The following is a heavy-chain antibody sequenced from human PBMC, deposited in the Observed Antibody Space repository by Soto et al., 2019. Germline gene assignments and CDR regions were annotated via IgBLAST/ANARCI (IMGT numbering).Heavy chain of an antibody. J-gene: IGHJ6*02. CDR1: GFTFSSYE. CDR2: ISSSGSTI. Sequence: EVQLVESGGGLVQPGGSLRLSCAASGFTFSSYEMNWVRQAPGKGLEWVSYISSSGSTIYYADSVKGRFTISRDNAKNSLYQQMNSLRAEDTAVYYCARGIYDFWRSGMDVWGQGTTVTVSS. V-gene: IGHV3-48*03. CDR3: ARGIYDFWRSGMDV. D-gene: IGHD3-3*01.